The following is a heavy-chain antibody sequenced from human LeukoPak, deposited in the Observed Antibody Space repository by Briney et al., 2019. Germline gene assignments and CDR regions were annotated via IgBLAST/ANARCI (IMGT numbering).Heavy chain of an antibody. V-gene: IGHV3-23*01. CDR2: ISGSGGST. CDR1: GFSFSSYA. J-gene: IGHJ4*02. D-gene: IGHD1-26*01. CDR3: AKASGNYREYYFDY. Sequence: VGSRRLSCAASGFSFSSYAMSWVRQAPGKGLEWVSAISGSGGSTYYADSVKGRFTISRDNSKNTLYLQMNSLRAEDTAVYYCAKASGNYREYYFDYWGQGTLVTVSS.